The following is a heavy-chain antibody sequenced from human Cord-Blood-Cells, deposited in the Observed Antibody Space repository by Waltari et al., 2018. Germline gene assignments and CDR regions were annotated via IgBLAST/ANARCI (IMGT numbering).Heavy chain of an antibody. CDR1: GGSFSGYY. V-gene: IGHV4-34*01. CDR2: INHSGST. J-gene: IGHJ4*02. CDR3: ARGWGPDCSGGSCFDAVFDY. D-gene: IGHD2-15*01. Sequence: QVQLQQWGAGLLKPSETLSLTCAVYGGSFSGYYWSWIRQPPGKGLEWIGEINHSGSTNHTPSLKSRVTLSVDTSKNQFSLKLSCVTAADTAVYYCARGWGPDCSGGSCFDAVFDYWGQGTLVTVSS.